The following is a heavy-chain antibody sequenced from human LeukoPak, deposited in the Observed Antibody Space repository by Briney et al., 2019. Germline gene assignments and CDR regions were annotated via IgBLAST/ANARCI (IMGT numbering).Heavy chain of an antibody. CDR3: ARYGMATIQFFDY. J-gene: IGHJ4*02. CDR1: GGSISAYY. CDR2: ISYSGST. D-gene: IGHD5-24*01. V-gene: IGHV4-59*01. Sequence: SETLSLTCTVSGGSISAYYWSWIRQPPGKGLEWIGYISYSGSTKYNPSLKSRVTISVDTSKNQFSLKLSPVTAADTAVYYCARYGMATIQFFDYWGQGALFTVSS.